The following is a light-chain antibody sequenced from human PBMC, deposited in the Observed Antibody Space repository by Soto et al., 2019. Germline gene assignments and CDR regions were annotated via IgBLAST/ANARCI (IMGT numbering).Light chain of an antibody. J-gene: IGLJ3*02. CDR3: CSSVGSYTSV. Sequence: QSALTQPRLVSGSPGQSVTISCTGTSSDVGGYNYVSWYQQHPGKAPKLMIYDVSKRPSGVPDRFSGSKSGNTASLTISGLQAEDEADYYCCSSVGSYTSVFGGGTKLTVL. CDR1: SSDVGGYNY. V-gene: IGLV2-11*01. CDR2: DVS.